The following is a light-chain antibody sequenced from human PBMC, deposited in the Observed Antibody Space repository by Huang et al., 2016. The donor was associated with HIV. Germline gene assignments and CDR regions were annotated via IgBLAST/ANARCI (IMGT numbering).Light chain of an antibody. CDR1: QGIDNS. CDR2: ATS. J-gene: IGKJ1*01. CDR3: QQYHTIPWT. V-gene: IGKV1-NL1*01. Sequence: DIQMTQSPSSLSASVGDRVTITCRATQGIDNSLAWYQQKPGKAPRLLLYATSRLESGVPSRFSGSGSGTHYTLTINTLQPEDIGSYYCQQYHTIPWTFGQGTKVEVK.